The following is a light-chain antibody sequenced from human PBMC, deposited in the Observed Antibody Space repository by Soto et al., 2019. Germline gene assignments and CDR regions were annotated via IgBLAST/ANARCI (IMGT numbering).Light chain of an antibody. J-gene: IGLJ2*01. CDR1: SGHSSYA. CDR3: QTWGTGIHVV. V-gene: IGLV4-69*01. Sequence: QLVLTQSPSASASLGASVKLTCTLSSGHSSYAIAWHQQQPEQGPRFLMKLNSDGSHNKGDGSPDRFSGARSGAGRYLTISSLQSEDEADYDCQTWGTGIHVVFGGGTKLTVL. CDR2: LNSDGSH.